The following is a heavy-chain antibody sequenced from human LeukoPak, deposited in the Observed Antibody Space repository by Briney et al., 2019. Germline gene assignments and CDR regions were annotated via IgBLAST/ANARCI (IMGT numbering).Heavy chain of an antibody. D-gene: IGHD1-14*01. CDR3: ARSNQADDY. Sequence: PGVSLRLSCAASGFTFSSYWMHWVRQVPGKGLVWVSRINPGGNSTAYADSVKGRFTISRDNAKNTLYLQMDSLRAEDTAIYYCARSNQADDYWGQGTLVTVSS. V-gene: IGHV3-74*01. J-gene: IGHJ4*02. CDR2: INPGGNST. CDR1: GFTFSSYW.